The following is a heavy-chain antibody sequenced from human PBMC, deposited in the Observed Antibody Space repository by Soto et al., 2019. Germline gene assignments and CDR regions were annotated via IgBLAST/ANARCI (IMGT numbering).Heavy chain of an antibody. D-gene: IGHD2-15*01. J-gene: IGHJ6*02. CDR1: GGTFSSYA. CDR3: ARATKDIVVVVAAPLHYYYGMDV. V-gene: IGHV1-69*06. Sequence: QVQLVQSGAEVKKPGSSVKVSCKASGGTFSSYAISWVRQAPGQGLEWMGGIIPIFGTANYAQKFQGRVTITADKSTSTAYMELSSLRSEDTAVYYCARATKDIVVVVAAPLHYYYGMDVWGQGTTVTVSS. CDR2: IIPIFGTA.